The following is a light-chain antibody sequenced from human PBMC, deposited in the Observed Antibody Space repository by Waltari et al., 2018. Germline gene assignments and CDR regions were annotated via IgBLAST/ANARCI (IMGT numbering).Light chain of an antibody. CDR1: QSISSW. CDR2: KAS. Sequence: DIQMTQSPYTLSASVGDRVTITCRASQSISSWLAWFQQKPGKAPKLLIQKASSLESGVPSRFSGSGSGTEFTLTISSLQPDEFATYYCQQYSSFWTFGQGTKVEIK. CDR3: QQYSSFWT. V-gene: IGKV1-5*03. J-gene: IGKJ1*01.